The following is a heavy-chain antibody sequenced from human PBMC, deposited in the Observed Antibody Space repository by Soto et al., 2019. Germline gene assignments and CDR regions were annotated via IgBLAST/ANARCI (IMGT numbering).Heavy chain of an antibody. CDR2: INPNTGYT. CDR3: VRGRVMITFGVVIVIDY. Sequence: VASVKVSCKASGYTFTSYDINWVRQATGQGLEWMGWINPNTGYTDYAQKFQGRVTLTGNTSITTAYMELSSLRSEDTAVYYCVRGRVMITFGVVIVIDYWGQGSPVTVSS. V-gene: IGHV1-8*01. D-gene: IGHD3-16*02. CDR1: GYTFTSYD. J-gene: IGHJ4*02.